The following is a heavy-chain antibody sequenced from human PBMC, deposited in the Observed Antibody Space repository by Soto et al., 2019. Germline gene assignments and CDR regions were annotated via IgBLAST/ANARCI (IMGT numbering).Heavy chain of an antibody. D-gene: IGHD2-2*03. J-gene: IGHJ6*02. Sequence: QVQLVQSGAEVKKPGASVKVSCKASGYTFTSYAMHWVRQAPGQRLEWMGWINAGNGNTKYSQKFQGRVTITRDTSERTANMELSGLRYDNTAVYYCARDLGYCSSNSCCSSGMGVWGQGTTVTVSS. CDR2: INAGNGNT. V-gene: IGHV1-3*01. CDR3: ARDLGYCSSNSCCSSGMGV. CDR1: GYTFTSYA.